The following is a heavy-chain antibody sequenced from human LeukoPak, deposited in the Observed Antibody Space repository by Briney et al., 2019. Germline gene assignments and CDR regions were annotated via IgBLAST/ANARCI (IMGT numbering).Heavy chain of an antibody. Sequence: SQNLSLTCAISGDRVSSNNAAWNWIRQSPSRGLDGLGRTYYRSKWYIDYAVSVKSRIIINPDTSKNQFSLQLNSVTPEDTAVYYYTRDTGGCDYWGQGTLVTVSS. CDR2: TYYRSKWYI. V-gene: IGHV6-1*01. J-gene: IGHJ4*02. CDR1: GDRVSSNNAA. CDR3: TRDTGGCDY. D-gene: IGHD7-27*01.